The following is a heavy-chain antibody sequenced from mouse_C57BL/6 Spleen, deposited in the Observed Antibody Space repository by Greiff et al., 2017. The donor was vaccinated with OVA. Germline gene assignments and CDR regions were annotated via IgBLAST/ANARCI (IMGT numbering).Heavy chain of an antibody. CDR1: GFTFSSYA. CDR2: ISDGGSYT. CDR3: ASAIYYGSRRAMDY. J-gene: IGHJ4*01. D-gene: IGHD2-2*01. Sequence: EVQVVESGGGLVKPGGSLKLSCAASGFTFSSYAMSWVRQTPEKRLEWVATISDGGSYTYYPDNVKGRFTISRDNAKNNLYLQMSHLKSEDTAMYYCASAIYYGSRRAMDYWGQGTSVTVSS. V-gene: IGHV5-4*01.